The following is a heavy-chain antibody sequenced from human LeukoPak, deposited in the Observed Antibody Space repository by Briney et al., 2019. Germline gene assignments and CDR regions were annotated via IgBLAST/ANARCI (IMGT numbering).Heavy chain of an antibody. CDR1: GFTVIRYW. CDR3: VRVSCTNGVCYGFDY. Sequence: GGALRLSCAASGFTVIRYWISWVRQAPGKGLEWVANIKQDGSEKYYMDSVKGRFTISRDNAKNSLYLQMNRLRGEDTAASYCVRVSCTNGVCYGFDYWGQGTLVTVSS. D-gene: IGHD2-8*01. J-gene: IGHJ4*02. V-gene: IGHV3-7*01. CDR2: IKQDGSEK.